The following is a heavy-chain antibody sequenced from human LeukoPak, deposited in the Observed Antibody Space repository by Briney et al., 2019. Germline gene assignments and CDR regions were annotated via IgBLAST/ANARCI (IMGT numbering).Heavy chain of an antibody. J-gene: IGHJ4*02. CDR2: ISWNSGSI. CDR3: VKGDYSNSYFDY. Sequence: GRSLRLSCAASGFTFDDYAMHWVRQAPGKGLEWVSGISWNSGSIGYADSVKGRFTISRDNAKNSLYLQMNSLRAEDTALYYCVKGDYSNSYFDYWGQGTLVTVSS. D-gene: IGHD4-11*01. CDR1: GFTFDDYA. V-gene: IGHV3-9*01.